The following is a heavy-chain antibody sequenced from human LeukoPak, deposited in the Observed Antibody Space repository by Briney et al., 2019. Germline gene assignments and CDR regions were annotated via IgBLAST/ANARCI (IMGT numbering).Heavy chain of an antibody. D-gene: IGHD4-11*01. J-gene: IGHJ4*02. CDR2: ISSSSSYI. CDR1: GFTFSSYS. V-gene: IGHV3-21*01. CDR3: ARDVAVTTDFGY. Sequence: GGSLRLSCAASGFTFSSYSMNWVRQAPGKGLEWVSSISSSSSYIYYADSVKGRFTISRDNAKNPLYLQMNSLRAEDTAVYYCARDVAVTTDFGYWGQGTLVTVSS.